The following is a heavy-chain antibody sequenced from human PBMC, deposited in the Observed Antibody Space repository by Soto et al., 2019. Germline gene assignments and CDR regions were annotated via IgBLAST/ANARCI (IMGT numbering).Heavy chain of an antibody. D-gene: IGHD3-9*01. Sequence: ASVKVSCKASGGTFSSYAISWVRQAPGQGLEWMGGIIPIFGTANYAQKFQGRVTITADKSTSTAYTELSSLRSEDTAVYYCASILTGHAGYYYYGMDVWGQGTTVTVSS. J-gene: IGHJ6*02. CDR1: GGTFSSYA. V-gene: IGHV1-69*06. CDR2: IIPIFGTA. CDR3: ASILTGHAGYYYYGMDV.